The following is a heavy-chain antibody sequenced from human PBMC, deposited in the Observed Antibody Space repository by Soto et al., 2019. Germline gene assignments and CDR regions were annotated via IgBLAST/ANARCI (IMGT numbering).Heavy chain of an antibody. D-gene: IGHD4-17*01. Sequence: QVQLVQSGAEVKKPGASVKVSCKASGYTFTGYYMHWVRQAPGQGLEWMGWINPNSGGTNYAQKLQGWVTTTQDRXISTAYMELSRLRSDDTAVYYCARYYGGNSGAFDIWGQGTMVTVSS. J-gene: IGHJ3*02. CDR2: INPNSGGT. V-gene: IGHV1-2*04. CDR1: GYTFTGYY. CDR3: ARYYGGNSGAFDI.